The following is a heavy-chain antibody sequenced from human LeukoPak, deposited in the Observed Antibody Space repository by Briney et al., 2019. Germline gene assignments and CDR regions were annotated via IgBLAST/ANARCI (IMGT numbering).Heavy chain of an antibody. V-gene: IGHV3-20*01. CDR3: ARAGGSGHYMDV. J-gene: IGHJ6*03. CDR1: GFNFDEYG. CDR2: ISWNGITA. Sequence: GGSLRLSCAASGFNFDEYGMIWVRQAPGKGLEWVSGISWNGITAGYADSVRGRFTISRDNAKNSLYLQMSSLRAEDTAFYHCARAGGSGHYMDVWGKGTTVTISS. D-gene: IGHD1-26*01.